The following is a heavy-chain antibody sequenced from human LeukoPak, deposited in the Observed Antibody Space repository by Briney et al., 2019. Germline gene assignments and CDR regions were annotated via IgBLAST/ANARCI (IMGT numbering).Heavy chain of an antibody. Sequence: PGGSLRLSCAASGFTFSSYWMHWVRQAPGKGLVWVSRINSDGSSTSYADSVKGRFTISRDNAKNTPYLQMNSLRAEDTAVYYCARGPYDYVWGSYRFYYYGMDVWGQGTTVTVSS. CDR3: ARGPYDYVWGSYRFYYYGMDV. J-gene: IGHJ6*02. D-gene: IGHD3-16*02. CDR2: INSDGSST. CDR1: GFTFSSYW. V-gene: IGHV3-74*01.